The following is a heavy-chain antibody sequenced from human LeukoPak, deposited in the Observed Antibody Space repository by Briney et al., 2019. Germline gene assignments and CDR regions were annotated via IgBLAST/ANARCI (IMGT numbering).Heavy chain of an antibody. CDR1: GITLSNYG. CDR2: ITGSGYDA. V-gene: IGHV3-23*01. CDR3: AKGATGLRIVGDD. D-gene: IGHD2-15*01. J-gene: IGHJ4*02. Sequence: GGSLRLSCAVSGITLSNYGMSWVRQAPGKGLEWVSTITGSGYDAYYADSVKGRFSISRDNSKNMLYLQMDSLRAEDTAVYYCAKGATGLRIVGDDWGQGTLVTVSS.